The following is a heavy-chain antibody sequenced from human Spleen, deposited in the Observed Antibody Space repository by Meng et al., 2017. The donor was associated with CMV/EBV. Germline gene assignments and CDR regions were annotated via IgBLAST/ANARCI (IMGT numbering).Heavy chain of an antibody. D-gene: IGHD1-26*01. J-gene: IGHJ4*02. V-gene: IGHV3-11*01. Sequence: GESLKISCAASGFTFSDYYMSWIRQAPGKGLEWVSYISSSGSTLYYTDSVKGRFTISRDNAKNSLYPQMNSLRAEDTAVYYCARQKWEPSGYFDYWGQGTLVTVSS. CDR3: ARQKWEPSGYFDY. CDR2: ISSSGSTL. CDR1: GFTFSDYY.